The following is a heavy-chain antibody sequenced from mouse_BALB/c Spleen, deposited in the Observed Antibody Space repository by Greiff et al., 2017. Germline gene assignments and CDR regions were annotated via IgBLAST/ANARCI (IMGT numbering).Heavy chain of an antibody. Sequence: EVHLVESGGGLVQPGGSRKLSCAASGFTFSSFGMHWVRQAPEKGLEWVAYISSGSSTIYYADTVKGRFTISRDNPKNTLFLQMTSLRSEDTAMYYCARYYYGYYAMDYWGQGTSVTVSS. CDR2: ISSGSSTI. CDR3: ARYYYGYYAMDY. J-gene: IGHJ4*01. D-gene: IGHD1-1*01. V-gene: IGHV5-17*02. CDR1: GFTFSSFG.